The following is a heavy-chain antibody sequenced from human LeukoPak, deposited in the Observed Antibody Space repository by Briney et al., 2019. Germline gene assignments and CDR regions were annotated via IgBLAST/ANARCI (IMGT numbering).Heavy chain of an antibody. CDR3: ARGSAYYYDSSGYY. CDR1: GFPFSSFA. V-gene: IGHV3-33*01. CDR2: IWSDGSHK. J-gene: IGHJ4*02. Sequence: GSLRLSCAASGFPFSSFAMHWVRQAPGKGLEWVSVIWSDGSHKYYVDSVKGRFTISRDNAKNSLYLQMNSLRAEDTAVYYCARGSAYYYDSSGYYWGQGTLVTVSS. D-gene: IGHD3-22*01.